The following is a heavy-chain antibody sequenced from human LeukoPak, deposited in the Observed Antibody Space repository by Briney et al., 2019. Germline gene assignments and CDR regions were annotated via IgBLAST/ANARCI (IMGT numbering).Heavy chain of an antibody. D-gene: IGHD2-15*01. Sequence: PGGSLRLSCAASGFTLSSYWLHWVRQAPGKGLVWVSRISDADGSITDYADSVRGRFTISRDTAKNTLYLEMNSLGAEDTAVYYCARGLSGYSDYWGQGTLVTVSS. CDR3: ARGLSGYSDY. V-gene: IGHV3-74*01. J-gene: IGHJ4*02. CDR2: ISDADGSIT. CDR1: GFTLSSYW.